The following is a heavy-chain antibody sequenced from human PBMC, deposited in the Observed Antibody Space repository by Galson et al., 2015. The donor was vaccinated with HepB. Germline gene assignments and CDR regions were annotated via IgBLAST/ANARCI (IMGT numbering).Heavy chain of an antibody. Sequence: SLRLSCAASGFTFSHYAMTWVRQAPGKGLEWVSAITTNSGTYYADSVKGRFTISRDNSKNTLYLQMNSLRAEDTAIYHCVKDEETSSGNYLGALDIWGQGTMVTVSS. V-gene: IGHV3-23*01. D-gene: IGHD1-26*01. CDR3: VKDEETSSGNYLGALDI. CDR2: ITTNSGT. J-gene: IGHJ3*02. CDR1: GFTFSHYA.